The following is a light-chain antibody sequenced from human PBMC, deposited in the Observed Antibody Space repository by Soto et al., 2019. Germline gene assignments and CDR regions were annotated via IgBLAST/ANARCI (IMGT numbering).Light chain of an antibody. J-gene: IGKJ1*01. CDR3: QQRSNWPRT. CDR1: QSVSSSY. CDR2: DAS. Sequence: EIVLTQSPGTLSLSPGERATLSCRASQSVSSSYLAWYQQKPGQAPRLLIYDASNRATGIPARFSGSGSGTDFTLTISGLEPEDFAVYYCQQRSNWPRTLGQGTKVDIK. V-gene: IGKV3D-20*02.